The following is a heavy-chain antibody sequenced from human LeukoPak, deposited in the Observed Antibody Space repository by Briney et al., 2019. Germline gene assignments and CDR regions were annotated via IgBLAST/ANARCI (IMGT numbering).Heavy chain of an antibody. CDR1: GFTFSSYA. Sequence: GGSLRLSCAASGFTFSSYAMSWVRQAPGKGLEWVSSASGSGGSTYYADSVKGRFTISRDNSKNALYLQMNSLRAEDTAVYYCAKDLGSVVTPPSLDYWGQGTLVTVSS. V-gene: IGHV3-23*01. CDR3: AKDLGSVVTPPSLDY. J-gene: IGHJ4*02. D-gene: IGHD4-23*01. CDR2: ASGSGGST.